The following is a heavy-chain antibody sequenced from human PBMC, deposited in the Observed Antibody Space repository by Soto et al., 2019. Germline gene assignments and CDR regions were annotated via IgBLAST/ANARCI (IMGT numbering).Heavy chain of an antibody. CDR3: VGDQDVHAPMVHGNY. J-gene: IGHJ4*02. CDR1: GITFSSYS. Sequence: EVQLVESGGGLVQPGESLRLSCTASGITFSSYSMNWVRQAPGQGLEWLSYISSSNTAYAESVKGRFTISRDNAKNSVYLQMNSLRDEDTAVYYCVGDQDVHAPMVHGNYWGRGTRVTVSS. CDR2: ISSSNT. V-gene: IGHV3-48*02. D-gene: IGHD2-8*01.